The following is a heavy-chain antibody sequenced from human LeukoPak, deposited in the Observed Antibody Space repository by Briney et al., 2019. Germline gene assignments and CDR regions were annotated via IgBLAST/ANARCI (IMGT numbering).Heavy chain of an antibody. CDR1: GGSISSYY. CDR2: IYYSGST. V-gene: IGHV4-59*01. D-gene: IGHD1-1*01. J-gene: IGHJ5*02. Sequence: SETLSLTCTVSGGSISSYYWRWLRQPPGKGLEWIGYIYYSGSTNYNPSLKSRVTISVDTSKNQYSLKLSSVTAADTAVYYCARATTGTTNWFDPWGQGTLVTVSS. CDR3: ARATTGTTNWFDP.